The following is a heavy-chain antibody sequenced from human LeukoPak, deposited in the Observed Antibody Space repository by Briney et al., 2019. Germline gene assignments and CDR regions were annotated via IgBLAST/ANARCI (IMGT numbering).Heavy chain of an antibody. CDR3: ARGLSDDLDVWGSYRYPY. Sequence: GGSLRLSCEASGFTFSSYAMHWVRQAPGKGLEWVAVISYDGSNKYYADSVKGRFTISRDNSKNTLYLQMNSLRAEDTAVYYCARGLSDDLDVWGSYRYPYWGQGTLVTVSS. CDR1: GFTFSSYA. D-gene: IGHD3-16*02. CDR2: ISYDGSNK. V-gene: IGHV3-30-3*01. J-gene: IGHJ4*02.